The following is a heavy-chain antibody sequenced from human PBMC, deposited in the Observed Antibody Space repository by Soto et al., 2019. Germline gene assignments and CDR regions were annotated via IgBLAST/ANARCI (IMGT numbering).Heavy chain of an antibody. V-gene: IGHV3-21*01. CDR3: ARLSGYHLASLSHFDY. J-gene: IGHJ4*02. CDR1: GFTFSSYS. D-gene: IGHD5-12*01. Sequence: PGGSLRLSCAASGFTFSSYSMNWVRQAPGKGLEWVSSISSSSSYIYYADSVKGRFTISRDNAKNSLYLQMNSLRAEDTAVYYCARLSGYHLASLSHFDYWGQGTLVTVSS. CDR2: ISSSSSYI.